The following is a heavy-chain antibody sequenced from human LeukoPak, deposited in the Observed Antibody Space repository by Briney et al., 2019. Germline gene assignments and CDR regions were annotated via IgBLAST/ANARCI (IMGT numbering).Heavy chain of an antibody. J-gene: IGHJ5*02. Sequence: GGSLRLSCAASGFTFSSYGMSWVRQAPGKGLEWVSAISASGGSTYYADSVKGRVTISRDNAKNSLYLQMNSLRAEDTAVYYCARDLWFGEFYNWFDPWGQGTLVTVSS. CDR3: ARDLWFGEFYNWFDP. CDR2: ISASGGST. CDR1: GFTFSSYG. D-gene: IGHD3-10*01. V-gene: IGHV3-23*01.